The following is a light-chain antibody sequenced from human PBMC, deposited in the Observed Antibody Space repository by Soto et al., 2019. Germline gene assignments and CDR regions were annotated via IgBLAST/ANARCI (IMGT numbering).Light chain of an antibody. CDR2: GAS. V-gene: IGKV3-15*01. J-gene: IGKJ5*01. CDR3: QQYNNWPPIT. Sequence: EIVMTQSPDTLSVSLGERATLSCRASQSVSDNLAWFQQKPGQAPRLLISGASTRATGIPARFSGSGSGTEFTLTISSLQSEDFAVYYCQQYNNWPPITFGQGTRLEIK. CDR1: QSVSDN.